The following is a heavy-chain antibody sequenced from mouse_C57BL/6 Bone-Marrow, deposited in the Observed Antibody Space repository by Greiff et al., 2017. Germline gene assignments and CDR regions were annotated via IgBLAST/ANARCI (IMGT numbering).Heavy chain of an antibody. CDR2: IYPRSGNT. D-gene: IGHD1-1*01. CDR3: ARFGYYGSSYNY. CDR1: GYTFTSYG. Sequence: QVRLKESGAELARPGASVKLSCKASGYTFTSYGISWVKQRTGQGLEWIGEIYPRSGNTYYNEKFKGKATLTADKSSSTAYMELRSLTSEDSAVYFWARFGYYGSSYNYWGQGTTLTVSS. J-gene: IGHJ2*01. V-gene: IGHV1-81*01.